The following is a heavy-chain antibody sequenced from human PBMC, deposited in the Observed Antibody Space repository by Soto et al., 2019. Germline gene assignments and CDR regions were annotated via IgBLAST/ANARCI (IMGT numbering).Heavy chain of an antibody. J-gene: IGHJ4*02. CDR1: GRSISGGGYS. D-gene: IGHD3-22*01. Sequence: SETLSLTCAVSGRSISGGGYSWSWLRQPPGKGLEWIGYIYYSGSTYYNPSLKSRVTISVDRSNNQFSLKLSSVTAADSAVYYSARASYDSSTYYLDYWGQGTLVTVSS. CDR3: ARASYDSSTYYLDY. CDR2: IYYSGST. V-gene: IGHV4-30-2*05.